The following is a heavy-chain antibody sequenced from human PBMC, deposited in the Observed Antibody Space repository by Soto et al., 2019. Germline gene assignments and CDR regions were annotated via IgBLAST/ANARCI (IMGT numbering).Heavy chain of an antibody. V-gene: IGHV2-5*02. CDR3: AHYRSSSTFDY. J-gene: IGHJ4*02. D-gene: IGHD6-6*01. CDR2: IYWDDVK. Sequence: QITLKESGPTLVKPTQPLTLPCTFSGFSLSTSGVGVGWIRQPPGKALEWLALIYWDDVKGYSPSLKSRLTIPKDTSKNQVVLTMTNMDPVDTATYYCAHYRSSSTFDYWGQGTLVTVSS. CDR1: GFSLSTSGVG.